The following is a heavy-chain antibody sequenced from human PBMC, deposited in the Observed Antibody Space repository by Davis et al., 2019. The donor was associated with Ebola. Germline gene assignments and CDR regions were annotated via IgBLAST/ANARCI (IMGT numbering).Heavy chain of an antibody. CDR2: ISSSSSYI. J-gene: IGHJ4*02. Sequence: GGSLRLSCAASGFTFSSYAMSWVRQAPGKGLEWVSSISSSSSYIYYADSVKGRFTISRDNAKNSLYLQMNSLRAEDTAVYYCARDPGDDILTGYRFDYWGQGTLVTVSS. D-gene: IGHD3-9*01. CDR1: GFTFSSYA. V-gene: IGHV3-21*01. CDR3: ARDPGDDILTGYRFDY.